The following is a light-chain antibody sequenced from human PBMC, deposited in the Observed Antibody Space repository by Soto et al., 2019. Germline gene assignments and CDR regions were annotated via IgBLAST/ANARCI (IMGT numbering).Light chain of an antibody. CDR3: PQFGSSWLT. Sequence: ENVLTQSPGTLSLSPGERATLSCRASQSIGSSYLAWYQQKPGHAPRLIIYCTSNRATGIPDRCSGSGSGTDVTGTMSRLDPEDFPVDYWPQFGSSWLTFGQGPKVEIK. V-gene: IGKV3-20*01. J-gene: IGKJ1*01. CDR2: CTS. CDR1: QSIGSSY.